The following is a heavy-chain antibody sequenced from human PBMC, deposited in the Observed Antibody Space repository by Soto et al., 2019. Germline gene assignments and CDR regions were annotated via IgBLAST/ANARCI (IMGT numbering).Heavy chain of an antibody. CDR1: GGSISSVGSY. Sequence: SETLSLTGTVSGGSISSVGSYWGWIRQPPGQGLEWIGYIYYSGNTTLNPSLRTRLTLSVDTSKNQFSLNLRSVTAADTAGDCCGRYCSTTKCPFDNWGQETLVTVFS. D-gene: IGHD2-2*01. V-gene: IGHV4-30-4*01. CDR3: GRYCSTTKCPFDN. CDR2: IYYSGNT. J-gene: IGHJ4*01.